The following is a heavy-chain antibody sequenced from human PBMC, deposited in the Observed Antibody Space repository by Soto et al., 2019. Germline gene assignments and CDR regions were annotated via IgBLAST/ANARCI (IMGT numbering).Heavy chain of an antibody. CDR1: GFTFSTYG. CDR3: AKDLRGYYPSHVVMIGGVPAAYH. J-gene: IGHJ4*02. Sequence: PGGSLRLSCAASGFTFSTYGMNWVRQAPGKGLEWVSAISGSGGSTYYADSVKGRFTISRDKSKNTLYLQLNSLRAEDTAVYYCAKDLRGYYPSHVVMIGGVPAAYHRGQGTLVTVSS. D-gene: IGHD2-8*02. CDR2: ISGSGGST. V-gene: IGHV3-23*01.